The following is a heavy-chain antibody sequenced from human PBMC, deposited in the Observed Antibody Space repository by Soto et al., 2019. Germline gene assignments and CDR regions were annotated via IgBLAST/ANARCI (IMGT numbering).Heavy chain of an antibody. CDR1: GFNFSSYG. J-gene: IGHJ3*02. CDR3: AKDLPITGTHDAFDI. CDR2: ILYDGSNK. V-gene: IGHV3-30*18. Sequence: GALRLSWAAPGFNFSSYGLHWVRQAPGQGLGWVAVILYDGSNKYYADSVKGRFTISRDNSKNTLYLQMNSLRAEDTAVYYCAKDLPITGTHDAFDIWGQGTMVTVSS. D-gene: IGHD1-20*01.